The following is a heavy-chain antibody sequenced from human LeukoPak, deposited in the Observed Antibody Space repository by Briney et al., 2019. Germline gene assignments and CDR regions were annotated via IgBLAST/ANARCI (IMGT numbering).Heavy chain of an antibody. CDR3: ARDYCSSTSCYLDY. CDR2: INPNSGGT. J-gene: IGHJ4*02. D-gene: IGHD2-2*01. Sequence: ASVKVSCKASGYTFTGYYMHWVRQAPGQGLEWMGWINPNSGGTNYAQKFQGWLTMTRDTSISTAYMELSRLRSDDTAVYYCARDYCSSTSCYLDYWGQGTLVTVSS. CDR1: GYTFTGYY. V-gene: IGHV1-2*04.